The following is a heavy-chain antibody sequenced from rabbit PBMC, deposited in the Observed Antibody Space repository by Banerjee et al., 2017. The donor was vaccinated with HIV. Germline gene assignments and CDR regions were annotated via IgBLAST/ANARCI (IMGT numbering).Heavy chain of an antibody. D-gene: IGHD1-1*01. V-gene: IGHV1S45*01. J-gene: IGHJ4*01. CDR1: GFDFSRYG. CDR3: ARDANDYYVYFVL. CDR2: IVVGSSGTT. Sequence: QEQLVESGGGLVQPGGSLKLSCKASGFDFSRYGVSWVRQAPGKGLEWIACIVVGSSGTTYYASWAKGRFTISKPSSTTVTLQMTSLTAADTATYFCARDANDYYVYFVLWGQGTLVTVS.